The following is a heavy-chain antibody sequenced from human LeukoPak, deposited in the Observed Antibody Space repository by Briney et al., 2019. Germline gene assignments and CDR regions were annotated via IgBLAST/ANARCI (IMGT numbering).Heavy chain of an antibody. CDR2: INTDGSST. D-gene: IGHD4-17*01. V-gene: IGHV3-74*01. CDR1: GFTFSSYW. CDR3: ARDGGRGLRLDAFDI. J-gene: IGHJ3*02. Sequence: GGSLRLSCAASGFTFSSYWMHWVRQAPGKGLVWVSRINTDGSSTSYADSVKGRFTISRDNAKNTLYLQMNSLRAEDTAVYYCARDGGRGLRLDAFDIWGQGTMVTVSS.